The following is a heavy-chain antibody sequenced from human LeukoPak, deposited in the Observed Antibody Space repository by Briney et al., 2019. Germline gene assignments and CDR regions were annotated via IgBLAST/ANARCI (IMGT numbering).Heavy chain of an antibody. V-gene: IGHV4-61*01. D-gene: IGHD3-22*01. Sequence: SETLSLTCTVSGGSISSGSYYWSWIRQPTGKGLEWIGYIHYTGSTNYNPSLKSRVTMSLDTSKNQFSMELMSVTAADTAVYYCARWNYFDNSGYYSDWYFDLWGRGTLVTVSS. CDR2: IHYTGST. CDR1: GGSISSGSYY. CDR3: ARWNYFDNSGYYSDWYFDL. J-gene: IGHJ2*01.